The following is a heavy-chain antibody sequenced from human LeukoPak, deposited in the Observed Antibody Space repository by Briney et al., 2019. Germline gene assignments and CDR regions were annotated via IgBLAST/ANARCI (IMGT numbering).Heavy chain of an antibody. CDR1: GYTFTSYG. V-gene: IGHV1-8*03. J-gene: IGHJ3*02. Sequence: EASVKVSCRASGYTFTSYGINWVRQATGQGLEWMGWMNPNSGNTGYAQKFQGRVTITRNTSISTAYMELSSLRSEDTAVYYCARNYYDSSGYYFDAFDIWGQGTMVTVSS. CDR2: MNPNSGNT. D-gene: IGHD3-22*01. CDR3: ARNYYDSSGYYFDAFDI.